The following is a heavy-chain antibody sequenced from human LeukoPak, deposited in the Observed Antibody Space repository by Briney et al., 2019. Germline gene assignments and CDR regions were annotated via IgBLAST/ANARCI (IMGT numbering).Heavy chain of an antibody. V-gene: IGHV1-18*01. CDR2: ISPYNGRT. CDR1: GYTFTNYG. Sequence: GASVKVSCKASGYTFTNYGMTWVRQAPGQGLEWMGWISPYNGRTHSAQKFQDRVTMTTDTSASTAYMELRSLISNDTAIYFCARTTNSGDEDFWGQGTLVTVSS. D-gene: IGHD7-27*01. CDR3: ARTTNSGDEDF. J-gene: IGHJ4*02.